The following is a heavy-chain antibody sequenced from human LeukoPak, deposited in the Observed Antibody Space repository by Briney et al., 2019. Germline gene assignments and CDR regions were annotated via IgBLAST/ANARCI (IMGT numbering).Heavy chain of an antibody. Sequence: GGSLRLSCAASGFTFSSYSMNWVRQAPGKGLEWVSYISSSSSTIYYADSVKGRFTISRDNAKNSLYLQMNSLRAEDTAVYYCARDTRAAFGFFDYWGQGTLVTVSS. CDR3: ARDTRAAFGFFDY. J-gene: IGHJ4*02. D-gene: IGHD3-16*01. V-gene: IGHV3-48*01. CDR2: ISSSSSTI. CDR1: GFTFSSYS.